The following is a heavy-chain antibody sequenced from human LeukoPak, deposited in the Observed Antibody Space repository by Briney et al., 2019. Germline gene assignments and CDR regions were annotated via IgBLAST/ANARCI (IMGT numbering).Heavy chain of an antibody. CDR1: GGSIGSYY. V-gene: IGHV4-59*01. J-gene: IGHJ4*02. D-gene: IGHD1-7*01. CDR2: IYYSGST. CDR3: ARGYNWNYGYFDY. Sequence: SETLSLTCTVSGGSIGSYYWSWIRQPPGKGLEWIGYIYYSGSTNYNPSLKSRVTISVDTSKNQFSLKLSSVTAADTAVYYCARGYNWNYGYFDYWGQGTLVTVSS.